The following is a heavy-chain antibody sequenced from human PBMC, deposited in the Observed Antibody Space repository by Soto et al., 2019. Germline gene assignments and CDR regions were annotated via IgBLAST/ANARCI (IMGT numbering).Heavy chain of an antibody. CDR1: GYTFTSYY. CDR3: GVVATINWFDY. Sequence: QVQLVQSGAEVKKPGASEKVSCKASGYTFTSYYMHWVRQAPGQGLEWMGIINPSGGSTSYAQKFQGRVTMTRDTSTSTVYIELSSLRSEDTAVYYCGVVATINWFDYWGQGTLVTVSS. CDR2: INPSGGST. V-gene: IGHV1-46*01. D-gene: IGHD5-12*01. J-gene: IGHJ4*02.